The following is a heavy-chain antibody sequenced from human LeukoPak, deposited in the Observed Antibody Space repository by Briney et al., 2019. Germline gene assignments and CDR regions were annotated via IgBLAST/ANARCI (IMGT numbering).Heavy chain of an antibody. D-gene: IGHD5-18*01. J-gene: IGHJ4*02. CDR3: AKSRRYSYGLFDY. Sequence: PGGSLRLSCAASGFTFNTYAMSWVRQAPGTGLAWISSISGSGGSTYYADSVKGRFTISRDNSRNTVYLQMNSLRAEDTAVYYCAKSRRYSYGLFDYWGQGTLVTVSS. CDR1: GFTFNTYA. CDR2: ISGSGGST. V-gene: IGHV3-23*01.